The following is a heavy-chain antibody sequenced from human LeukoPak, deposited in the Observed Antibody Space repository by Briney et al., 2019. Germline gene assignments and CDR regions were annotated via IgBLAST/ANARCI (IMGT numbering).Heavy chain of an antibody. D-gene: IGHD3-22*01. J-gene: IGHJ3*02. CDR2: INHSGST. CDR3: ASPSRYYDSAGHDAFDI. V-gene: IGHV4-34*01. Sequence: SETLSLTCAVYGGSFSGYYWSWIRQPPGKGLEWIGEINHSGSTNYNPSLKSRVTISVDTSKNQFSLKLSSVTAADTAAYYCASPSRYYDSAGHDAFDIWGQGTMVTVSS. CDR1: GGSFSGYY.